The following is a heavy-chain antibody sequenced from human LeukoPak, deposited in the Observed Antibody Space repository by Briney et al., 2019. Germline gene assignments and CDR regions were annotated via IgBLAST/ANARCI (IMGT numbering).Heavy chain of an antibody. CDR1: GGFINSYY. CDR2: VYTSGIT. V-gene: IGHV4-4*07. J-gene: IGHJ6*03. Sequence: TSETLSLTCTVSGGFINSYYWSWIRQPAGKGLEWIGRVYTSGITNYNPSLKSRITMSVDTSKNRFSLKLTSVTAADTAVYYCARHNGFDRGYYYYMDVWGKGTTVTVSS. D-gene: IGHD3-9*01. CDR3: ARHNGFDRGYYYYMDV.